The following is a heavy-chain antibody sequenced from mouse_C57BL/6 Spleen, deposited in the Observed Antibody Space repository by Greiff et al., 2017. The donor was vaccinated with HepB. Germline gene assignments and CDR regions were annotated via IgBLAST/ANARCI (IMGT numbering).Heavy chain of an antibody. J-gene: IGHJ1*03. Sequence: VQLVELGPGLVQPSQSLSITCTVSGFSLTSYGVHWVRQSPGKGLEWLGVIWSGGSTDYNAAFISRLSISKDNSKSQVFFKMNSLQADDTAIYYCARPYGSSYVRYFDVWGTGTTVTVSS. D-gene: IGHD1-1*01. CDR1: GFSLTSYG. CDR3: ARPYGSSYVRYFDV. CDR2: IWSGGST. V-gene: IGHV2-2*01.